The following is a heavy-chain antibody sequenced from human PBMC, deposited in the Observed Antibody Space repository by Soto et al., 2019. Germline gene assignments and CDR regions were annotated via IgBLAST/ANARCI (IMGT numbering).Heavy chain of an antibody. CDR2: IHYSGST. Sequence: SETLSLTCTVSGGSVSSTSYYWTWIRQPPGKGLEWIGYIHYSGSTNYNPSLQSRVTISVDTSKNHFSLKLSSVTAADTAVYYCARRGAYYDYVWGSYRYNPGGFDYWGQGTLVTVSS. D-gene: IGHD3-16*02. CDR1: GGSVSSTSYY. J-gene: IGHJ4*02. CDR3: ARRGAYYDYVWGSYRYNPGGFDY. V-gene: IGHV4-61*01.